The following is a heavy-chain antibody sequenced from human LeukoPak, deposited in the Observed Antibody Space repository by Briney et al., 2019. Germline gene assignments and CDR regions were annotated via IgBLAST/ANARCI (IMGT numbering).Heavy chain of an antibody. D-gene: IGHD3-10*01. J-gene: IGHJ3*02. CDR2: IRYDGSNK. Sequence: GGSLRLSCAASGFTFSSYGMHWVRQAPGKGLEWVAFIRYDGSNKYYADSVKGRFTISRDNSKNTLYLQMNSLRAEDTAVYYCAKATGLLSDDAFDIWGQGTMVTVSS. CDR3: AKATGLLSDDAFDI. V-gene: IGHV3-30*02. CDR1: GFTFSSYG.